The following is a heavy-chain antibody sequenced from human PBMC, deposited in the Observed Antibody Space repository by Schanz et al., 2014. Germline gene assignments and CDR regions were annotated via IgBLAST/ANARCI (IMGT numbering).Heavy chain of an antibody. CDR2: ITNNGVTI. CDR1: GFTFSDYY. J-gene: IGHJ6*02. D-gene: IGHD3-10*01. V-gene: IGHV3-11*04. CDR3: ARGHYGLDV. Sequence: QVKLVESGGGLAKPGGSLRLSCAASGFTFSDYYMSWIRQAPGKGLEWIAYITNNGVTIYYADSVKGRFTISRDNSRKTLSLQMNSLRAEDTAVYYCARGHYGLDVWGPGTSVTVSS.